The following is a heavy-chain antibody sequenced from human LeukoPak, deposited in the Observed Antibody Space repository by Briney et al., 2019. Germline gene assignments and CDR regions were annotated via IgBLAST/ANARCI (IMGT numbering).Heavy chain of an antibody. D-gene: IGHD6-6*01. V-gene: IGHV3-23*01. CDR3: ATRYSSSSLGAFDI. CDR2: ISGSGGST. Sequence: GGSLRLSCAASGFTSSSYAMNWVRQAPGKGLEWVSAISGSGGSTYYADSVKGRFTISRDNSKNTLYLQMNSLRAEDTAVYYCATRYSSSSLGAFDIWGQGTMVTVSS. CDR1: GFTSSSYA. J-gene: IGHJ3*02.